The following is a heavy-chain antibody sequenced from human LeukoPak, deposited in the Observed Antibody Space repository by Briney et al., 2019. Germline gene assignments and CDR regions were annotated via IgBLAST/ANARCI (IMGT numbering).Heavy chain of an antibody. Sequence: GGSLRLSCAASGFSISTYGMHWVRQAPGKGLEYVSAISSNGGRTHYAKSVKGRFTISRDNSKNTLYLQMGSVRAEDTATYYCAREYCSTTSCSNDYWGQGALVIVSS. CDR1: GFSISTYG. V-gene: IGHV3-64*01. CDR3: AREYCSTTSCSNDY. D-gene: IGHD2-2*01. CDR2: ISSNGGRT. J-gene: IGHJ4*02.